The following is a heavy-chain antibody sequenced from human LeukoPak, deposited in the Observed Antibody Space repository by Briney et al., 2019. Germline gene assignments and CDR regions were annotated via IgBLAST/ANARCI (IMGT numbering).Heavy chain of an antibody. CDR3: AKASQANEYSNSFDY. CDR2: ISVSGSNT. CDR1: GFTFSSYV. J-gene: IGHJ4*02. D-gene: IGHD6-6*01. V-gene: IGHV3-23*01. Sequence: PGGSLRLSCAASGFTFSSYVMSWVRQAPGKGLQWVSGISVSGSNTHYADSVKGRFTISRDNSKNTLYLQMNSLRAEDTAVYYCAKASQANEYSNSFDYWGQGTLVTVSS.